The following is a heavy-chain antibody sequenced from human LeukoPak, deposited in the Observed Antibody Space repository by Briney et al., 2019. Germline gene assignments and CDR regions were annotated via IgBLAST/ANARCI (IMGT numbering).Heavy chain of an antibody. V-gene: IGHV1-69*13. CDR3: ASSVGATRRYDY. J-gene: IGHJ4*02. D-gene: IGHD1-26*01. Sequence: ASMKVSCKASGGTFSSYAISWVRQAPGQGLEWMGGIIPIFGTANYAQKFQGRVTITADESTSTAYMELSSLRSEDTAVYYCASSVGATRRYDYWGQGTLVTVSS. CDR1: GGTFSSYA. CDR2: IIPIFGTA.